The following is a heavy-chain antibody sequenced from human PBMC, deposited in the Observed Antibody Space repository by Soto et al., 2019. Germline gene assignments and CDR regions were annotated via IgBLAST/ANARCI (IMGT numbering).Heavy chain of an antibody. V-gene: IGHV4-34*01. J-gene: IGHJ6*02. CDR3: ARVRPPPIAVAGTSRGYYYYGMDV. CDR1: GGSFSGYY. D-gene: IGHD6-19*01. CDR2: INHSGST. Sequence: SETLSLTCAVYGGSFSGYYWSWIRQPPGKGLEWIGEINHSGSTNYNPSLKSRVTISVDTSKNQFSLKLSSVTAADTAVYYCARVRPPPIAVAGTSRGYYYYGMDVWGQGTTVTVSS.